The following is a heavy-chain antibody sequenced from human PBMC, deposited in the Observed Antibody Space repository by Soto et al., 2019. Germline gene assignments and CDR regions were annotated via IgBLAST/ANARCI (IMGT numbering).Heavy chain of an antibody. V-gene: IGHV3-74*01. J-gene: IGHJ4*02. CDR1: EFTFGAHW. Sequence: EVHLVESGGGLVQPGGSLRLSCTASEFTFGAHWMHWVRQAPGKGLMWVSRLNEDGSHTDHAESVKGRFTISRDNAKNTLFLQMNSLRAEDTAIYFCSRGASDWHGIDYWGQGTLVTVSS. D-gene: IGHD6-19*01. CDR2: LNEDGSHT. CDR3: SRGASDWHGIDY.